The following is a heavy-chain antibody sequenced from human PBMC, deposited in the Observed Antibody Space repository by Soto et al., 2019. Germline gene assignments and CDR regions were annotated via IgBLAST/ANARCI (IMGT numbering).Heavy chain of an antibody. Sequence: QITLKESGPPLVKPTQTLTLTCTFSGFSLSTSGVGVGWIRQPPGKALEWLALIYWDDDKRYSPSLKSRLPITKDPSKYPVVLTKTHRDPVDTPKYYRTHSPLWFGELLCRHYGMDVWGQGTTVTVSS. CDR1: GFSLSTSGVG. CDR3: THSPLWFGELLCRHYGMDV. D-gene: IGHD3-10*01. J-gene: IGHJ6*02. V-gene: IGHV2-5*02. CDR2: IYWDDDK.